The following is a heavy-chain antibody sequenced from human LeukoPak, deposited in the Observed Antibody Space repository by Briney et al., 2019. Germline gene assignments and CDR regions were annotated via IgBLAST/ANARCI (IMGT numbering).Heavy chain of an antibody. CDR2: IKSKTDGGTT. CDR1: GFTFSTYW. Sequence: GGSLRLSCSASGFTFSTYWMSWVRQAPGKGLEWVGRIKSKTDGGTTDYAAPVKGRFTISRDDSKNTLYLQMNSLKTEDTAVYYCTTGIVATEYYFDYWGQGTLVTVSS. CDR3: TTGIVATEYYFDY. J-gene: IGHJ4*02. V-gene: IGHV3-15*01. D-gene: IGHD5-12*01.